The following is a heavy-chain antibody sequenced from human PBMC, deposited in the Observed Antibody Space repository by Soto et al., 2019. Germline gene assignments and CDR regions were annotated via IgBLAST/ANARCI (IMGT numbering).Heavy chain of an antibody. CDR1: GFTFSSYA. Sequence: EVELLESGGGLVQPGGSLRLSCAASGFTFSSYAMNWVRQAPGKGLEWVSTISGTGGSIYYADSVKGRFTISRDNSKNTLYLQMSSLRAEDTAVYCCAKNTGSSLDYWGQGTLVTVSS. J-gene: IGHJ4*02. CDR2: ISGTGGSI. V-gene: IGHV3-23*01. D-gene: IGHD6-13*01. CDR3: AKNTGSSLDY.